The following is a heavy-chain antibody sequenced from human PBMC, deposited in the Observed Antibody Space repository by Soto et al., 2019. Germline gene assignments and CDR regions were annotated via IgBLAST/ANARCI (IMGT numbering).Heavy chain of an antibody. CDR3: ARGRAYCTNGVCYGSIAAAGTGWFDP. Sequence: ASVKVSCKASGYTFTNYYMHWVRQAPGQGLEWMGIINPSGGSTTYAQKFQGRVTMTRDTSTSTVYMELSSPRSEDTAVYYCARGRAYCTNGVCYGSIAAAGTGWFDPWGQGTLVTVSS. CDR2: INPSGGST. J-gene: IGHJ5*02. D-gene: IGHD2-8*01. CDR1: GYTFTNYY. V-gene: IGHV1-46*01.